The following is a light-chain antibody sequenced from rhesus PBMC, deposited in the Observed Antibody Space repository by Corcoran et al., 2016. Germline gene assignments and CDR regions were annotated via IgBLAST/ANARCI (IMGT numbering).Light chain of an antibody. Sequence: DIQMTQSPSALSASVGDRVTISCRTSENIYSDLAWYQQKPGKAPKLLIYAASSLQTGIPSRFSGSGSGTDVALTVSSLQPEDAMTYYCQQHYDDPWTFGQGTKVEI. CDR2: AAS. V-gene: IGKV1-44*03. J-gene: IGKJ1*01. CDR1: ENIYSD. CDR3: QQHYDDPWT.